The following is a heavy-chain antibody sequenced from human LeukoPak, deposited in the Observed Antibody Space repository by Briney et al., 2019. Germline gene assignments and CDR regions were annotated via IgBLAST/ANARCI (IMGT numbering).Heavy chain of an antibody. V-gene: IGHV1-2*02. D-gene: IGHD3-10*01. J-gene: IGHJ6*03. CDR1: GYTFTGYY. Sequence: ASVKVSCKASGYTFTGYYMHWVRQAPGQGLEWIGWINPNSGGTNYAQKFQGRVTMTRDTSISTAYMELSRLRSDDTAVYYCARVKGSGSYHLYYYYYYMDVWGKGTTVTVSS. CDR3: ARVKGSGSYHLYYYYYYMDV. CDR2: INPNSGGT.